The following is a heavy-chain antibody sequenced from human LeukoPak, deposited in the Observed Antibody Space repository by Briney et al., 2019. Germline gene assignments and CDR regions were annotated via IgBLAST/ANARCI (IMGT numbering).Heavy chain of an antibody. D-gene: IGHD3-9*01. CDR2: IYPGDSDT. CDR3: ATGRGYFDWLFNY. CDR1: GYSFTSYR. J-gene: IGHJ4*02. Sequence: GESLKISCKGSGYSFTSYRIGWVRQMPGKGLEWMGIIYPGDSDTRYSPSFQGQVTISADKSVSTAYLQWSSLKASDTAMYYCATGRGYFDWLFNYWGQGTLVTVSS. V-gene: IGHV5-51*01.